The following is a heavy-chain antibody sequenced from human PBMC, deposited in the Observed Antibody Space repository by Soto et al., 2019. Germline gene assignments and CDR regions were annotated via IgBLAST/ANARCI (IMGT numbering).Heavy chain of an antibody. D-gene: IGHD3-10*01. V-gene: IGHV3-21*01. CDR1: VFTFSSYR. CDR3: AREGSGSYYWYYGMDV. J-gene: IGHJ6*02. CDR2: ISSSSSYI. Sequence: PWWSLRLSCSASVFTFSSYRMNWVRQAPGKGLEWVSSISSSSSYIYYADSVKGRFTISRDNAKNSLYLQMNSLRAEDTAVYYCAREGSGSYYWYYGMDVWGQGTTVTVSS.